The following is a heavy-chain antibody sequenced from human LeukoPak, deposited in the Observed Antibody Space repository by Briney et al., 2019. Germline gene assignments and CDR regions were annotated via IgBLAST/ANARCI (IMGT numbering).Heavy chain of an antibody. CDR3: ARSLPYGTTWYGRSDF. CDR1: GFPFNAYW. D-gene: IGHD6-13*01. Sequence: GGSLRLSCAASGFPFNAYWMTWVRQAPGKGLEWVANIRQDGDTKYYVDSVKGRFTISRDNAMNSLYLQMNSLRAEDTAIYYCARSLPYGTTWYGRSDFWGQGTLVTVPS. V-gene: IGHV3-7*03. CDR2: IRQDGDTK. J-gene: IGHJ4*02.